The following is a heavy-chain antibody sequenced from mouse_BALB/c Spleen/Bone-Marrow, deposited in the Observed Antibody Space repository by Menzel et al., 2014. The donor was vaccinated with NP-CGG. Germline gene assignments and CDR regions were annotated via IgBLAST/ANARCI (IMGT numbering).Heavy chain of an antibody. J-gene: IGHJ4*01. Sequence: QVQLQQSGAELARPGASLKMSCRPSGYTFTSYTVHWIKQRPGQGLEWIGYINPSSNYTNYNQKFKDKATLTADKSSNTAYTQLSSLTSEDSAVYYCARSMIIYFAMDYWGQGTSVTVSS. V-gene: IGHV1-4*01. CDR3: ARSMIIYFAMDY. D-gene: IGHD2-3*01. CDR2: INPSSNYT. CDR1: GYTFTSYT.